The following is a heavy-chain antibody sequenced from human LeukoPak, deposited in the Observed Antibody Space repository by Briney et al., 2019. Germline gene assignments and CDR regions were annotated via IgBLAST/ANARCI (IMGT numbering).Heavy chain of an antibody. CDR3: TTDPTYYYDSSGYYVGY. Sequence: GGSLRLSCAASGFTFSRDSMNWVRQAPGKGLEWVGRIKSNIDGGTTDDVAPVQGRFTISRDDSKNTLYLQMNSLKIEDTAVYYCTTDPTYYYDSSGYYVGYWGQGTLVTVSS. CDR2: IKSNIDGGTT. D-gene: IGHD3-22*01. V-gene: IGHV3-15*01. CDR1: GFTFSRDS. J-gene: IGHJ4*02.